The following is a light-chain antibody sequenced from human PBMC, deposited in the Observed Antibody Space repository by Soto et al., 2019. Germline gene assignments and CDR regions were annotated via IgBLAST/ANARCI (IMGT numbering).Light chain of an antibody. CDR1: QSITTS. Sequence: DVQLTQSPSSLSASIGDTVTISFRSSQSITTSVNWYQQKSGRPPALLIYGASALQIGVPHRFSASGSGTDFTLTITGLQHEDFATYYCQQGYSLPRTFGQGTKVDIK. V-gene: IGKV1-39*01. J-gene: IGKJ1*01. CDR2: GAS. CDR3: QQGYSLPRT.